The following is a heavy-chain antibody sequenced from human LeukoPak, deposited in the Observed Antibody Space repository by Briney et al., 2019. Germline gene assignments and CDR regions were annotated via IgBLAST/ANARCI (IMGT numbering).Heavy chain of an antibody. Sequence: GGSLRLSCAASGSTFSSYWMSWVRQAPGKGLEWVANIKQDGSEKYYVDSVKGRFTISRDNAKNSLYLQMNSLRAEDTAVYYCARDDYRYCSSTSCPPDIWGQGTMVTVSS. V-gene: IGHV3-7*01. CDR2: IKQDGSEK. D-gene: IGHD2-2*01. CDR3: ARDDYRYCSSTSCPPDI. J-gene: IGHJ3*02. CDR1: GSTFSSYW.